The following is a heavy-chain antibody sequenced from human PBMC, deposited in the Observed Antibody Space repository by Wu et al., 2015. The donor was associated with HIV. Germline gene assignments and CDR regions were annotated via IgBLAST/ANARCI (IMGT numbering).Heavy chain of an antibody. Sequence: QVQLVQSGAEVKKPGSSVKVSCKASGGTFSSYAISWVRQAPGQGLEWMGGIIPIFGTANYAQKFQGRVTITTDESTSTAYMELSSLRSEDTAVYYCAMGYCSSTSCYQKPYYYHGMDVWGQGTTVTVSS. CDR3: AMGYCSSTSCYQKPYYYHGMDV. CDR2: IIPIFGTA. D-gene: IGHD2-2*01. CDR1: GGTFSSYA. V-gene: IGHV1-69*01. J-gene: IGHJ6*02.